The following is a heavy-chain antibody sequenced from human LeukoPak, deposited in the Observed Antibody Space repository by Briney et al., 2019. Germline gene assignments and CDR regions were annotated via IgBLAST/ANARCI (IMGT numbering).Heavy chain of an antibody. V-gene: IGHV3-9*01. D-gene: IGHD3-22*01. Sequence: GGSLRLSCAASGFTFDDYAMHWVRQAPGKGLEWGSGISWNSVSIGYADSVKGRFTISRDNAKNSLYLQMNSLRAEDTALYSCAKEYYYDSSGSISRAAFDYWGQGTLVTVSS. CDR1: GFTFDDYA. J-gene: IGHJ4*02. CDR3: AKEYYYDSSGSISRAAFDY. CDR2: ISWNSVSI.